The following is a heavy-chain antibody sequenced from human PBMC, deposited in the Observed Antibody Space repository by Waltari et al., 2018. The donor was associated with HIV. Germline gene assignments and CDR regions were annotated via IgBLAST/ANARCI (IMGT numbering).Heavy chain of an antibody. CDR1: GFTFDDYA. CDR3: AKDPGPTGSDVG. D-gene: IGHD3-16*01. Sequence: EVQLVESGGGLVQPGRSLRLSCAASGFTFDDYAMHWVRQAPGKGLEWVSGISWNSGSIGYADSVKGRFTISRDNAKNSLYRQMNSLRAEDTALYYCAKDPGPTGSDVGWGQGTLVTVSS. J-gene: IGHJ4*02. V-gene: IGHV3-9*01. CDR2: ISWNSGSI.